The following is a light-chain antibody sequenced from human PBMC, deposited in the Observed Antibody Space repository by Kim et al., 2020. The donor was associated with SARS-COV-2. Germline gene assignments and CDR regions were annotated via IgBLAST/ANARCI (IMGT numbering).Light chain of an antibody. Sequence: SYELTQPPSVSVAPGKTARITCGGNNIGAKGAHWYQQKPGQAPVLVIYYDNKRPSGIPERFSGSNSGNTATLTITGVQPGDEADYYCQVWDSSSAPVF. CDR2: YDN. CDR1: NIGAKG. V-gene: IGLV3-21*01. J-gene: IGLJ3*02. CDR3: QVWDSSSAPV.